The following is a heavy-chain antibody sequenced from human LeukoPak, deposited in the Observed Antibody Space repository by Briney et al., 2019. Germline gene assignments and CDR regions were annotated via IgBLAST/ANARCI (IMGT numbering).Heavy chain of an antibody. V-gene: IGHV3-23*01. Sequence: GGSLRLSCAASGFTFSSYGMSWVRQAPGKGLEWVSAISGSGGSTYYADSVKGRFTISRDNSKNTLYLQMNSLRAEDTAVYYCAKIPDCSSTSCRGRFDYWGQGTLVTVSS. J-gene: IGHJ4*02. CDR2: ISGSGGST. D-gene: IGHD2-2*01. CDR3: AKIPDCSSTSCRGRFDY. CDR1: GFTFSSYG.